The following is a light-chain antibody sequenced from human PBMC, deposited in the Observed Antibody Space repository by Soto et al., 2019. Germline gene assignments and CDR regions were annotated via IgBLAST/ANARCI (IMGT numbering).Light chain of an antibody. CDR3: QQYGSSPPYT. Sequence: EIVLTQSPGTLSLSPGERATLSCRASHSVSSSYLAWYQQNPGQAPRLLIYGASSRATGIPDRFSGSGSGTDFTLTISGLEPEDFAVYYCQQYGSSPPYTFGQGTKLEIK. CDR1: HSVSSSY. V-gene: IGKV3-20*01. J-gene: IGKJ2*01. CDR2: GAS.